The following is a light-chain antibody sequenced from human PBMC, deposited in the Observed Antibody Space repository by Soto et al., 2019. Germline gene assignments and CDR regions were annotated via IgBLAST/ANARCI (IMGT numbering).Light chain of an antibody. J-gene: IGKJ1*01. CDR3: EQYNKWPRT. CDR1: QSLNSN. Sequence: VVTQSPATLSVSPGERATLSCRASQSLNSNLAWYQQKPGQAPRLLIYGASSRATGIPARFSGSGSGTDFTLTISSLQSEDFAVYYCEQYNKWPRTFGQGTKVEIK. CDR2: GAS. V-gene: IGKV3-15*01.